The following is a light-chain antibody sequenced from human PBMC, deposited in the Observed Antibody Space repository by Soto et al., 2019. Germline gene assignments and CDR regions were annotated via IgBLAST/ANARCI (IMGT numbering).Light chain of an antibody. CDR1: SGYSDYK. CDR3: GADHGSGTNFVKV. J-gene: IGLJ2*01. CDR2: VGPGGIVG. V-gene: IGLV9-49*03. Sequence: QPVLTQPPSASASLEASVTLTCTLSSGYSDYKVDWYQQRPGKGPRLVMRVGPGGIVGSKGDGIPDRFSVLGSGLNRYLTIKNIQEEDESDYHCGADHGSGTNFVKVFGGGTKLTVL.